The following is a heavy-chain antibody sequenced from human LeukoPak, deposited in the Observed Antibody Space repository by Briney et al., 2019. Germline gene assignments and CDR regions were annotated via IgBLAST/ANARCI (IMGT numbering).Heavy chain of an antibody. CDR1: GFTLSNYG. CDR3: ARELSSQGYYFDL. Sequence: GGSLRLSCEASGFTLSNYGMDWVRQAPGKGLEWVSSISSSSAYIYYADSVRGRFTISRDNAKNSLYLQMNSLRAEDTAVYYCARELSSQGYYFDLWGQGSVVTLSS. J-gene: IGHJ4*02. V-gene: IGHV3-21*01. D-gene: IGHD2-2*01. CDR2: ISSSSAYI.